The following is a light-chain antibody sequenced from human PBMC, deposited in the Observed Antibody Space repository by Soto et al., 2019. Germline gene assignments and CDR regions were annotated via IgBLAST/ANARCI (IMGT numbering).Light chain of an antibody. Sequence: QSALTQPASVSGSPEQSITISCTGTSSDVGGYNSVSWYQHLPGKAPKLMIYEVTYRPSGVSNRFSGSKSGNTASLTISGLQAEDEAEYYCSSYTSSSTLVVFGGGTKLTVL. CDR1: SSDVGGYNS. J-gene: IGLJ2*01. CDR2: EVT. CDR3: SSYTSSSTLVV. V-gene: IGLV2-14*01.